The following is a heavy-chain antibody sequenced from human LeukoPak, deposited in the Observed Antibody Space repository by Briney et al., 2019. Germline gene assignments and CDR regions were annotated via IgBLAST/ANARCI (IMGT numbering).Heavy chain of an antibody. CDR3: ARPRSYFFDTSGYHQFDS. D-gene: IGHD3-22*01. V-gene: IGHV1-3*01. Sequence: GASVKVSCKASGYTFTNYAMHWVRQAPGQRLEWMGWIHAGNGNTRYSQKFQDRVTFTRETSASTAYMEVSSLRSEDTAVYYCARPRSYFFDTSGYHQFDSWGQGTLVTVSS. CDR1: GYTFTNYA. J-gene: IGHJ4*02. CDR2: IHAGNGNT.